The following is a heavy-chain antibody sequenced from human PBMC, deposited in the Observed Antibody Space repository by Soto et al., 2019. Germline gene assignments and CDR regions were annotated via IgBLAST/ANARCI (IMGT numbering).Heavy chain of an antibody. Sequence: SETLSLTCTVSGGSVSSGSYYWSWIRQPPGKGLEWIGYIYYSGSTNYNPSLKSRVTISVDTSKTQFSLKLSSLRSEDTAVYYCARDLAAAGTAGDYWGQGTLVTVSS. V-gene: IGHV4-61*01. CDR1: GGSVSSGSYY. D-gene: IGHD6-13*01. CDR2: IYYSGST. CDR3: ARDLAAAGTAGDY. J-gene: IGHJ4*02.